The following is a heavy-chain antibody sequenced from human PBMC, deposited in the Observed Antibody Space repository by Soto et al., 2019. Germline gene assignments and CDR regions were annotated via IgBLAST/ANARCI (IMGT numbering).Heavy chain of an antibody. J-gene: IGHJ4*01. CDR1: GVSIRSYS. V-gene: IGHV4-59*01. D-gene: IGHD3-10*01. CDR3: CGLKIRGVFFDD. Sequence: AETLSLTCSVSGVSIRSYSWRWIRQPPGKGLEWIGYIYYTADNKLNPSLQSRGTISANQSRKQFPLTLTSVPAADTALYFCCGLKIRGVFFDDWG. CDR2: IYYTADN.